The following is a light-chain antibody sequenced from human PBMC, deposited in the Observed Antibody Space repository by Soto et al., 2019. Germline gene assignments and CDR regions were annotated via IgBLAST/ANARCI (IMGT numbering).Light chain of an antibody. CDR3: QQYSSSWT. V-gene: IGKV3-20*01. J-gene: IGKJ1*01. CDR2: GAS. Sequence: EIVLTQSPGTLSLSPGERATLSCRASQSVSSSYLAWYQQKPGQAPRLLIYGASSRATGIPDRFSGSGSGTDFTLTISTLEHEDFGVYYCQQYSSSWTFGEGTKVE. CDR1: QSVSSSY.